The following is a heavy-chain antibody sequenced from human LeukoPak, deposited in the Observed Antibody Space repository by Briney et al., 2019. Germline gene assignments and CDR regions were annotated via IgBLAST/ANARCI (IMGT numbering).Heavy chain of an antibody. CDR2: INLVNGNT. CDR1: GYTFTNYA. CDR3: ARGRGTIGSNRDFYFYYHMDI. J-gene: IGHJ6*03. Sequence: GASVKVSCKASGYTFTNYAMHWVRLAPGQRLQWMGWINLVNGNTKYSQYFEGRVTITRDTSASTVYMELSSLRPDDMAVYYCARGRGTIGSNRDFYFYYHMDIWGNGTTVTVSS. D-gene: IGHD2-21*01. V-gene: IGHV1-3*03.